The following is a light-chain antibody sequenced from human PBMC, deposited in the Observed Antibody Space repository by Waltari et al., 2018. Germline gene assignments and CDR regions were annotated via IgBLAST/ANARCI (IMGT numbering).Light chain of an antibody. Sequence: DIVMTQSPDSLAVSLGETTTLNCKSSQTILYSSYNKNYLAWYQVKPGQAPKLLVYGTSTPDSGVPDRFSGSGSGTDFSLTISSLQAEDVAVYYCQQYYSAPYTFGQGTKLEIK. CDR1: QTILYSSYNKNY. V-gene: IGKV4-1*01. CDR3: QQYYSAPYT. J-gene: IGKJ2*01. CDR2: GTS.